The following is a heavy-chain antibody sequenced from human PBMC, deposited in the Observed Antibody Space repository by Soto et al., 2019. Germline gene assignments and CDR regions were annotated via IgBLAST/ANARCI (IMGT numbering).Heavy chain of an antibody. CDR3: ARDAALKWFDP. D-gene: IGHD2-15*01. Sequence: QVQLQESGPRLVKPSQTLCLTCTVSGGSTSSGGYYWSWIRQYPGKGLEWIGFVYYSGSTYYNPSLKSXXIXSXXTSKKQFSLKLSSVTAADTAVYYCARDAALKWFDPWGQGTLVTVSS. V-gene: IGHV4-31*03. CDR2: VYYSGST. CDR1: GGSTSSGGYY. J-gene: IGHJ5*02.